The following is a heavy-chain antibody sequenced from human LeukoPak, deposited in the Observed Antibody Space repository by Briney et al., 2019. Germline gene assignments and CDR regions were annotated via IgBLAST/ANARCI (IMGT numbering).Heavy chain of an antibody. CDR2: ISAYNGNT. V-gene: IGHV1-18*01. D-gene: IGHD6-13*01. J-gene: IGHJ6*02. CDR1: GYTFTSYG. Sequence: GASVKVSCKASGYTFTSYGISWVRQAPGQGLEWMGWISAYNGNTNYAQKLQGRVTMTTDTSTSTAYMELRSLRSDDTAVYYCARVFSAGNYWNYYYGMDVWGQGTTVTVSS. CDR3: ARVFSAGNYWNYYYGMDV.